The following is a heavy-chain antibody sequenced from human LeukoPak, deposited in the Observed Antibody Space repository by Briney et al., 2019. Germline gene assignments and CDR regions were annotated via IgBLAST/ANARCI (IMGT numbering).Heavy chain of an antibody. Sequence: PSETLSLTCTVSGGSISSGGYYWSWIRQPPGKGLEWIGYIYYSGSTNYNPSLKSRVTISVDTSKNQFSLKLSSVTAADTAVYYCARLSGSSSRWGQGTLVTVSS. D-gene: IGHD1-26*01. J-gene: IGHJ4*02. V-gene: IGHV4-61*08. CDR1: GGSISSGGYY. CDR3: ARLSGSSSR. CDR2: IYYSGST.